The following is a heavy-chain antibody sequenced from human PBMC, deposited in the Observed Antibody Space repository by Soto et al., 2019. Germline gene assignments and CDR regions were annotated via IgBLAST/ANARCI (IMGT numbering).Heavy chain of an antibody. Sequence: SETLSLTCTVSGGSLSSGGYYWSWIRQHPGKGLEWIGYIYYSGSTYYNPSLKSRVTISVDTSKNQFSLKLSSVTAADTAVYYCATDLRGSSWFEISDYWGQGTLVTVSS. J-gene: IGHJ4*02. CDR3: ATDLRGSSWFEISDY. V-gene: IGHV4-31*03. CDR1: GGSLSSGGYY. CDR2: IYYSGST. D-gene: IGHD6-13*01.